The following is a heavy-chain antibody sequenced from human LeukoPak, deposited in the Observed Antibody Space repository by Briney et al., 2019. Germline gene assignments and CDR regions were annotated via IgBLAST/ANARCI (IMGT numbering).Heavy chain of an antibody. V-gene: IGHV4-38-2*01. D-gene: IGHD1-26*01. CDR3: ARWGSISGSDSADAFDI. CDR2: IYHSGST. J-gene: IGHJ3*02. CDR1: GYSISSGYY. Sequence: SETLSLTCAVSGYSISSGYYWGWIRQPPGKGLEWIVIIYHSGSTYYNPSLKSRVTISADTSKNQFSLKLSSVTAADTAVYYCARWGSISGSDSADAFDIWGRGTMVTVSS.